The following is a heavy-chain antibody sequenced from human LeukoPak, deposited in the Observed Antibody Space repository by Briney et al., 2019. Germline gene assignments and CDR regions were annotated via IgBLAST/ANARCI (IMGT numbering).Heavy chain of an antibody. V-gene: IGHV4-59*08. J-gene: IGHJ5*02. CDR3: ARSAVPATAGYNWFDP. CDR2: IYYSGST. Sequence: SETLSLTCTVSGGSISSYYWSWIRQPPGKGLEWIGYIYYSGSTNYNPSLKSRVTISVDTSKNQFSLKLSSVTAADTAVYYCARSAVPATAGYNWFDPWGQGTLVTVSS. CDR1: GGSISSYY. D-gene: IGHD2-2*01.